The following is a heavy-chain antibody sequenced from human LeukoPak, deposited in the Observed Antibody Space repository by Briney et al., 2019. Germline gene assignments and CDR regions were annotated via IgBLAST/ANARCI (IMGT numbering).Heavy chain of an antibody. D-gene: IGHD6-13*01. J-gene: IGHJ3*02. V-gene: IGHV3-9*01. Sequence: PGGSLRLSCAASGFTFDDYAMHWVRQAPGKGLEWVSGISWNSGSIGYADSVKGRFTISRDNAKNSLYLQMNSLRAEDTALYYCAKTRIHSSSWYDDAFDIWGQGTMVTVSS. CDR1: GFTFDDYA. CDR2: ISWNSGSI. CDR3: AKTRIHSSSWYDDAFDI.